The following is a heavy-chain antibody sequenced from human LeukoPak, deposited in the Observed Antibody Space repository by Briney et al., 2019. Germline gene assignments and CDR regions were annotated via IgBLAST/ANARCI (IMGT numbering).Heavy chain of an antibody. V-gene: IGHV4-34*01. CDR1: GGSFSGYY. Sequence: PSETLSLTCAVYGGSFSGYYWSWIRQPPGMGLEWIGEINHSGSTNYNPSLKSRVTISVDTSKNQFSLKLSSVTAADTAVYYCARDPDMTGGYWGQGTLVTVSS. J-gene: IGHJ4*02. CDR3: ARDPDMTGGY. D-gene: IGHD4-23*01. CDR2: INHSGST.